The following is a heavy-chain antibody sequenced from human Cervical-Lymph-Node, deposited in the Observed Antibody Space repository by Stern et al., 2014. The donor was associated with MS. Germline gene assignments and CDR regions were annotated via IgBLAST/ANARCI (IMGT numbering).Heavy chain of an antibody. CDR3: ARGHDYGNYVGDY. CDR2: MNPNSGNT. CDR1: GYTFTTYD. J-gene: IGHJ4*02. V-gene: IGHV1-8*01. Sequence: VQLGESGAEVKKPGASVKVSCKASGYTFTTYDINWVRQTTGQGLEWMGWMNPNSGNTGYAQKFQGRVTMTRNTSISTAYMELSSLRSEDTAVYYCARGHDYGNYVGDYWGQGTLVTVSS. D-gene: IGHD4-11*01.